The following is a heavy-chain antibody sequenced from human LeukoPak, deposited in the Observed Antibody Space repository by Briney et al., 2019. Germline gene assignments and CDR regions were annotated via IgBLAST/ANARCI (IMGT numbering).Heavy chain of an antibody. D-gene: IGHD6-13*01. CDR2: ISSSIGYI. CDR3: ARDRRGIAAAGTDY. V-gene: IGHV3-21*01. J-gene: IGHJ4*02. CDR1: GFPFSSYS. Sequence: GGSLRLSCAASGFPFSSYSMNWVRQAPGKGLEWVSSISSSIGYIYYADSVKGRFTISRDNAKNSLYLHMNSLRAEDTALYYCARDRRGIAAAGTDYGGQGTLVTVSS.